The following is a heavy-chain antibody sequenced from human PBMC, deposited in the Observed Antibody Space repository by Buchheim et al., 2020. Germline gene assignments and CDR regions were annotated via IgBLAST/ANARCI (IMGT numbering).Heavy chain of an antibody. CDR2: ISYDGSNK. V-gene: IGHV3-30*18. CDR1: GFTFSSYG. Sequence: QVQLVESGGGVVQPGRSLRLSCAASGFTFSSYGMHWVRQAPGKGLEWVAVISYDGSNKYYADSVKGRFTISRDNSKNTLYLQMNSLRAEDTAVYYCAKDPGRGRVVGAMDVWGQGTT. J-gene: IGHJ6*02. CDR3: AKDPGRGRVVGAMDV. D-gene: IGHD2-15*01.